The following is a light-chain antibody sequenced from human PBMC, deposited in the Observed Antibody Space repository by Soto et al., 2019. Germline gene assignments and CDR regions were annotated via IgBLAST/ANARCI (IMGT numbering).Light chain of an antibody. CDR2: GAS. Sequence: EIVLTQSPGTLSLSPGERATFSCRASQSVSSSYIAWYQQKRGQAPRRLIYGASIRATRIPDRFSGSGSGTDFTLTISRLEPEDFALYYCQQYHTSPLTFGQGTKVDI. CDR3: QQYHTSPLT. J-gene: IGKJ1*01. CDR1: QSVSSSY. V-gene: IGKV3-20*01.